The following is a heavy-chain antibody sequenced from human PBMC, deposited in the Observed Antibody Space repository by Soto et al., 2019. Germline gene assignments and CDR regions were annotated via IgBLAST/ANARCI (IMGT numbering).Heavy chain of an antibody. Sequence: QVPLVQSGAEVKKPGASVKVSCKASGYTFTSYGITWVRQAPGQGLEWMGWISAYNGNTNYAQKLQGRVTMTTDTSTSTAHIELRNVRSDDTAVYYCARYRGYVIHYCSGGMHALGQGTTVTVSS. CDR1: GYTFTSYG. V-gene: IGHV1-18*04. CDR2: ISAYNGNT. D-gene: IGHD5-12*01. J-gene: IGHJ6*02. CDR3: ARYRGYVIHYCSGGMHA.